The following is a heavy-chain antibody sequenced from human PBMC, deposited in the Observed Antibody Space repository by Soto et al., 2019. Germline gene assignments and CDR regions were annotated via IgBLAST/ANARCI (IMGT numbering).Heavy chain of an antibody. CDR1: GGSISNDY. Sequence: SETLSLTCSVSGGSISNDYWSWIRQPPGKGLEWIAYIYNSGSTNYNPSLQSRVIISVDTSKDQFSLKLSSVTTADTAFYYCVKDESINWYSGHFRHWGQGTLVTVSS. V-gene: IGHV4-59*01. CDR2: IYNSGST. CDR3: VKDESINWYSGHFRH. J-gene: IGHJ1*01. D-gene: IGHD6-13*01.